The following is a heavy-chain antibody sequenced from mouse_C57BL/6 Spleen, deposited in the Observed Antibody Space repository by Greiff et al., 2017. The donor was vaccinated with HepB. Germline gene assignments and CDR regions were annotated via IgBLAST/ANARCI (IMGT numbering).Heavy chain of an antibody. CDR2: IHPNSGST. CDR1: GYTFTSYW. V-gene: IGHV1-64*01. Sequence: QVQLQQSGAELVKPGASVKLSCKASGYTFTSYWMHWVKQRPGQGLEWIGMIHPNSGSTNYNEKFKSKATLTVDKSSSTAYMQLSSLTSEDSAVYYCSRISLITTVVAKNLYFDVWGTGTTVTVSS. CDR3: SRISLITTVVAKNLYFDV. J-gene: IGHJ1*03. D-gene: IGHD1-1*01.